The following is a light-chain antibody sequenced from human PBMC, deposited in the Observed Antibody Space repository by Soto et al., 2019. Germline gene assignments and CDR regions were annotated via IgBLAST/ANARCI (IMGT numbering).Light chain of an antibody. Sequence: DIQMTQSPSSLSASVGDRVTITCRASQSISSYLNWYQQKPGKAPKLLIYAASSLQSGVPSRFSGSGSGTDFTLTISSLQPEDFATYYCLQDYNYPRTFGQGTRWIS. J-gene: IGKJ1*01. CDR3: LQDYNYPRT. CDR1: QSISSY. CDR2: AAS. V-gene: IGKV1-39*01.